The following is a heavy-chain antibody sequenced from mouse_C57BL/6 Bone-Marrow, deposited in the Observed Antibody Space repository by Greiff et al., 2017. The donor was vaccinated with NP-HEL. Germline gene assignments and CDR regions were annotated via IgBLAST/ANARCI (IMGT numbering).Heavy chain of an antibody. CDR1: GYTFTSYG. V-gene: IGHV1-81*01. Sequence: QVQLQQSGAELARPGASVKLSCKASGYTFTSYGISWVKQRTGQGLEWIGEIYPRSGNTYYTEKFKGKATLTADQSSSTAYMELRSLTSEDSAVYFCASYDGYYNFDYWGQGTTLTVSS. D-gene: IGHD2-3*01. CDR2: IYPRSGNT. J-gene: IGHJ2*01. CDR3: ASYDGYYNFDY.